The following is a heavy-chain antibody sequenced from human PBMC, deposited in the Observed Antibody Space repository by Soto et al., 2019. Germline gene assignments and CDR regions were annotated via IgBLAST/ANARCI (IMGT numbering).Heavy chain of an antibody. J-gene: IGHJ6*02. CDR3: ARDLRVSTFDYYGMDV. Sequence: ASETLSLTCTVSGGSVSSGSYYWSWIRQPPGKGLEWIGYIYYSGSTNYNPSLKSRVTISVDTSKNQFSLKLSSVTAADTAVYYCARDLRVSTFDYYGMDVWGQGTTVTVS. CDR1: GGSVSSGSYY. CDR2: IYYSGST. D-gene: IGHD3-3*01. V-gene: IGHV4-61*01.